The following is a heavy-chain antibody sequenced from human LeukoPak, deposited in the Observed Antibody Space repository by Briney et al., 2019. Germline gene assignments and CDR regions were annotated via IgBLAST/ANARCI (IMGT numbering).Heavy chain of an antibody. CDR1: GHTFTKSW. Sequence: GESLKISCKGSGHTFTKSWIAWVRQKPGRGLEWMGLIYPDDSDTRYNPSFQGQVTISADKSITTAYLQWSSLKASDTAMYYYARSAGHCTDTVCYSYNWFHLWGQGSLVTVSS. D-gene: IGHD2-8*02. CDR2: IYPDDSDT. V-gene: IGHV5-51*01. CDR3: ARSAGHCTDTVCYSYNWFHL. J-gene: IGHJ5*02.